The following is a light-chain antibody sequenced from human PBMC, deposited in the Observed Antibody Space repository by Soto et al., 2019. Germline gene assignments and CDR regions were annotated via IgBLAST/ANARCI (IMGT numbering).Light chain of an antibody. CDR2: DTS. CDR3: ASWDDNLNGPV. CDR1: TGAVTSGHY. Sequence: QAVVTQEPSLTVSPGGTVTLTCGSSTGAVTSGHYPYWFQQKPGQAPRTLIYDTSNKHSWTPARFSGSLLGGKAALTLSGVQPEDEAEYYCASWDDNLNGPVFGRGTKLTVL. V-gene: IGLV7-46*01. J-gene: IGLJ2*01.